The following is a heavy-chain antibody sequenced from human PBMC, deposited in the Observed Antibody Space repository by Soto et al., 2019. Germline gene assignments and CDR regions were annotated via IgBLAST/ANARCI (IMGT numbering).Heavy chain of an antibody. CDR2: INPNSGGT. J-gene: IGHJ6*02. D-gene: IGHD2-21*02. CDR3: ARDQAYCGGDCYSGSTGMDV. CDR1: GYTFTGSY. V-gene: IGHV1-2*04. Sequence: SVKVSCKASGYTFTGSYMHWVRQAPGQGLEWMGWINPNSGGTNYAQKFQGWVTMTRDTSISTAYMELSRLRSDDTAVYYCARDQAYCGGDCYSGSTGMDVWG.